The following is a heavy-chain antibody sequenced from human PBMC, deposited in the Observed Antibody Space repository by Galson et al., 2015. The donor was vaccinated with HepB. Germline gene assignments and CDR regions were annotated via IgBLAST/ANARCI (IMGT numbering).Heavy chain of an antibody. CDR1: GGSISSSSYY. V-gene: IGHV4-39*02. CDR2: IYYSRST. Sequence: TLSLTCTVSGGSISSSSYYWGWIRQPPGKGLEWIGSIYYSRSTYYNPSLKSRVTISVDTSKNQFSLKLSSVTAADTAVYYCAREGSITMVRGVIDYYYYGMDVWGQGTTVTVSS. D-gene: IGHD3-10*01. J-gene: IGHJ6*02. CDR3: AREGSITMVRGVIDYYYYGMDV.